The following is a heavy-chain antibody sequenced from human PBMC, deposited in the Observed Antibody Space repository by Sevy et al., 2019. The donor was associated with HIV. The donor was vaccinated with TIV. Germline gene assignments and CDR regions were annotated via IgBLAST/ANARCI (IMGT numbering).Heavy chain of an antibody. CDR1: GFTFKNYA. V-gene: IGHV3-33*01. CDR3: TRDPPYTSGWTHYFDS. CDR2: LWSDGSNK. D-gene: IGHD6-19*01. J-gene: IGHJ4*02. Sequence: GGSLRLSCAASGFTFKNYAMHWVRQAPVKGLEWVAVLWSDGSNKYYADSVKGRFTISRDNPKNILYLQMNSLRVEDTAVYYCTRDPPYTSGWTHYFDSWGQGTLVTVSS.